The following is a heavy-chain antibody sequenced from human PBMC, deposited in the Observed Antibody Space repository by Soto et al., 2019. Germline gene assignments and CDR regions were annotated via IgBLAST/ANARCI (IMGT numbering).Heavy chain of an antibody. D-gene: IGHD2-21*01. Sequence: QITLKESGPTLVKPTQTLTLTCTFSGFSLSNSGVGVGWIRQPPGKALEWLALIYWDDDKRYSPSLKSRLTIAKYTSKNQVDLTMTNMDPVDTATYYCAHRLASTNCWSLGLDYWGQGTLVTVSS. V-gene: IGHV2-5*02. CDR1: GFSLSNSGVG. CDR2: IYWDDDK. J-gene: IGHJ4*02. CDR3: AHRLASTNCWSLGLDY.